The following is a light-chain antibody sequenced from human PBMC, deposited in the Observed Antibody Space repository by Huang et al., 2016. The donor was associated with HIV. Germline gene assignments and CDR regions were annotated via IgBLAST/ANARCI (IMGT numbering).Light chain of an antibody. J-gene: IGKJ1*01. CDR1: QTVNSN. CDR2: GAS. Sequence: EIVMTQSPATLSVSPGERATLSCRASQTVNSNLAWYQHKPGQAPRLLIYGASTRATGVPARVSGRGSGTKFTLTISSLQSEDLAVYYCQQYNNWLAFGQGTKVEIK. V-gene: IGKV3-15*01. CDR3: QQYNNWLA.